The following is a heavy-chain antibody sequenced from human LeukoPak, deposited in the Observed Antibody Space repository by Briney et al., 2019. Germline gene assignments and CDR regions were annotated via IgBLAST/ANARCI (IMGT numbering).Heavy chain of an antibody. D-gene: IGHD5-18*01. CDR1: GFTFSTYW. V-gene: IGHV3-53*01. CDR3: ARESGYSYGLAGFFDY. Sequence: GGSLRLSCAASGFTFSTYWMSWVRQAPGKGLEWVSVIYGDGRIHYADSVKGRFTISRDDSKNTLYLQMNSLRAEDTAVYYCARESGYSYGLAGFFDYWGQGTLVTVSS. J-gene: IGHJ4*02. CDR2: IYGDGRI.